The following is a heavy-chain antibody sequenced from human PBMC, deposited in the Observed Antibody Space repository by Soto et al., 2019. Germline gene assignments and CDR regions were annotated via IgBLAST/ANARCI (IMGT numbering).Heavy chain of an antibody. J-gene: IGHJ6*02. Sequence: QVQLQESGPGLVKPSETLSLTCTVSGGSVSSGSYYWSWIRQPSGKGLEWIGYIYYSGSTNDNPSLKSRVNISVDTSTNQFSLKLSSVTAADTAVYYCARAQNYYDSSGYYYYYYGMDVWGQGTTVTVSS. CDR3: ARAQNYYDSSGYYYYYYGMDV. CDR1: GGSVSSGSYY. CDR2: IYYSGST. D-gene: IGHD3-22*01. V-gene: IGHV4-61*01.